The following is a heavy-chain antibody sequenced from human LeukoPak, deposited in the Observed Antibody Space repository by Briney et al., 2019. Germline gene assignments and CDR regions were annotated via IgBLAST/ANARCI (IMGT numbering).Heavy chain of an antibody. D-gene: IGHD6-6*01. J-gene: IGHJ4*02. V-gene: IGHV4-34*01. CDR2: INHSGST. Sequence: KSSETLSLTCAVYGGSFSGYYWSWIRQPPGKGLEWIGEINHSGSTNYNPSLKSRVTISVDTSKNQFSLKLSSVTAADTAVYYCARGGPFRWGAARLWGQGTLVTVSS. CDR1: GGSFSGYY. CDR3: ARGGPFRWGAARL.